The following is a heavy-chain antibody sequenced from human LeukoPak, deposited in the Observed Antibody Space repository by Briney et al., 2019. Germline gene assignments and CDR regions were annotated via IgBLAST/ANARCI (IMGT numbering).Heavy chain of an antibody. V-gene: IGHV3-33*01. CDR3: ARSPIADAFDI. J-gene: IGHJ3*02. Sequence: GGSLRLSCAASGFTFSSYGMHWVRRAPGKGLEWVAVIWYDGSNKYYADSVKGRFTISRDNSKNTLYLQMNNLRAEDTAVYYCARSPIADAFDIWGQGTMVTVSS. CDR2: IWYDGSNK. D-gene: IGHD2/OR15-2a*01. CDR1: GFTFSSYG.